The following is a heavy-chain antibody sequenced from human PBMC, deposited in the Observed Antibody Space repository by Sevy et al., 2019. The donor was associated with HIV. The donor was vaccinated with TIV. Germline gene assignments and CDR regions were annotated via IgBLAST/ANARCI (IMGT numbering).Heavy chain of an antibody. Sequence: SETLSLTCTVSGGSISSYYWSWIRQPAGKGLEWIGRIYTSGSTNYNPSLKSRVTMSVDTSKNQFSLKLSSVTAADTAVYYCARGALLRFGERGQQTAFDIWGQGTMVTVSS. CDR2: IYTSGST. D-gene: IGHD3-10*01. CDR1: GGSISSYY. V-gene: IGHV4-4*07. J-gene: IGHJ3*02. CDR3: ARGALLRFGERGQQTAFDI.